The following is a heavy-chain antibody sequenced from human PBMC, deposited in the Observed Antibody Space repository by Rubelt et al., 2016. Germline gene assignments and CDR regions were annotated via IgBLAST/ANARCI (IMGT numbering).Heavy chain of an antibody. V-gene: IGHV4-39*01. D-gene: IGHD2-2*01. J-gene: IGHJ4*02. Sequence: QPPGKGLEWIGSIYYSGSTYYNPSLKSRVTISVDTSKNQFSLKLSSVTAADTAVYYCAREIVVPAAIVRYFDYWGQGTLVTVSS. CDR3: AREIVVPAAIVRYFDY. CDR2: IYYSGST.